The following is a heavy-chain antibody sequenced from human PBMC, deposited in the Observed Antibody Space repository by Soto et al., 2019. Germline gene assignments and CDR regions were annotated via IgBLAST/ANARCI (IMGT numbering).Heavy chain of an antibody. CDR2: INHSGST. D-gene: IGHD2-21*02. CDR3: ARERVVTRLRDYYYMDV. J-gene: IGHJ6*03. V-gene: IGHV4-34*01. Sequence: SETLSLTCAVYGGSFSGYYWSWIRQPPGKGLEWIGEINHSGSTNYNPSLKSRVTISVDTSKNQFSLKLSSVTAADTAVYYCARERVVTRLRDYYYMDVWAKGTTVTVTS. CDR1: GGSFSGYY.